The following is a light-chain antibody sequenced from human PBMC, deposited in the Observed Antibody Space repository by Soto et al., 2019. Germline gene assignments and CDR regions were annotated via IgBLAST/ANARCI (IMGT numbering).Light chain of an antibody. J-gene: IGKJ3*01. Sequence: DIVLTQSPGTLSLSPGERATLSCRASQLVVTAYLHWYQQKPGQAPRLLISGALNRATGIPDRFSGSGSGTDFTLTISRLEPEDGAVYYCQLFGRSVTFGPGTKVDVK. V-gene: IGKV3-20*01. CDR1: QLVVTAY. CDR3: QLFGRSVT. CDR2: GAL.